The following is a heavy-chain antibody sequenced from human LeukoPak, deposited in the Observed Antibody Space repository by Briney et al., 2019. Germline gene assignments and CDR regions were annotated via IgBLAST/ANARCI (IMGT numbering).Heavy chain of an antibody. CDR2: INPSGGST. CDR3: ARGRRGGRYDYGDLDY. V-gene: IGHV1-46*01. CDR1: GYTFTSYY. D-gene: IGHD4-17*01. J-gene: IGHJ4*02. Sequence: ASVKVSCKASGYTFTSYYMHWVRQAPGQGLEWMGIINPSGGSTSYAQKFQGRVTMTRDTSTCTEYMELSSLRSVDTAVYYCARGRRGGRYDYGDLDYRGQGTLVTVSS.